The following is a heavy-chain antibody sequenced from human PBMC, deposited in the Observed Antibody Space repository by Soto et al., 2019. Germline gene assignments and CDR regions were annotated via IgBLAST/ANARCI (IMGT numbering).Heavy chain of an antibody. CDR2: LSGSGSST. CDR1: GFTFSSYT. V-gene: IGHV3-23*01. J-gene: IGHJ4*02. D-gene: IGHD7-27*01. Sequence: EVQLLESGGGLVEPGGSRRLSCAASGFTFSSYTMSWVRQAPGKGLEWVSTLSGSGSSTYSADSVKGRFTISRDNSKNTLYLQMNRLRVEDTAIYYCAKAWGIDYWGQGTLVTVSS. CDR3: AKAWGIDY.